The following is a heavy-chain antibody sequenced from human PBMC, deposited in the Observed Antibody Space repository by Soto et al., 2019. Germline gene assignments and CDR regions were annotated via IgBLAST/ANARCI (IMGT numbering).Heavy chain of an antibody. D-gene: IGHD3-16*02. CDR3: ARVKIMITFGGVIVNNPFDY. CDR1: GGTFSSYA. V-gene: IGHV1-69*13. CDR2: IIPIFGTA. J-gene: IGHJ4*02. Sequence: SVKVSCKASGGTFSSYAISWVRQAPGQGLEWMGGIIPIFGTANYAQKFQGRVTITADESTSTAYMELSSLRSEDTAVYYCARVKIMITFGGVIVNNPFDYWGQGTLVTVSS.